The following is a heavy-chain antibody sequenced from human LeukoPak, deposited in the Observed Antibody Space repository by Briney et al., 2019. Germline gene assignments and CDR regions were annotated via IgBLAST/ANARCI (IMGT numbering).Heavy chain of an antibody. CDR1: GGSFSGYY. CDR3: ARRGKTPYYYYYMDV. J-gene: IGHJ6*03. Sequence: SETLSLTCAVYGGSFSGYYWSWIRQPPGKGLEWIGEINHSGSTNYNPSLKSRVTISVDTSKNQFSLKLSSVTAADTAVYYCARRGKTPYYYYYMDVWGKGTTVTVSS. V-gene: IGHV4-34*01. CDR2: INHSGST.